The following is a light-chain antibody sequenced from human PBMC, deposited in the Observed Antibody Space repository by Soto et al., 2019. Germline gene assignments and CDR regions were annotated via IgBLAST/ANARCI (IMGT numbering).Light chain of an antibody. Sequence: QSALTQPPSASGTPGQTVTISCYGSSSNIGSNYVYWYQQVPGTAPRLLMYRASQRPSGVPDRFSGSKSGTSASLAISGLRSEDEADYYCAAWDDTLNGLVFGGGTQLTVL. CDR3: AAWDDTLNGLV. J-gene: IGLJ2*01. CDR1: SSNIGSNY. V-gene: IGLV1-47*01. CDR2: RAS.